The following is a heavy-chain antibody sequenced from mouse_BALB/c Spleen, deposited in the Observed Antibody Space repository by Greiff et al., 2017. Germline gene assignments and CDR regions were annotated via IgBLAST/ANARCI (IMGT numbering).Heavy chain of an antibody. V-gene: IGHV14-3*02. CDR2: IDPANGNT. J-gene: IGHJ4*01. CDR3: ARFDGYPYYAMDY. Sequence: EVKLMESGAELVKPGASVKLSCTASGFNIKDTYMHWVKQRPEQGLEWIGRIDPANGNTKYDPKFQGKATITADTSSNTAYLQLSSLTSEDTAVYYCARFDGYPYYAMDYWGQGTSGTVSS. D-gene: IGHD2-3*01. CDR1: GFNIKDTY.